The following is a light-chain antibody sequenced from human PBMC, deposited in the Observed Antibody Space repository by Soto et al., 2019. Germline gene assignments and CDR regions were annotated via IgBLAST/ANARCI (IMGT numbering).Light chain of an antibody. Sequence: EIVLTQSPATLSLSPGERATLSCRASQSVSNSLAWYQQKPGQAPRLLIYDASNRATGIPARFSGSGSGTDFTLTISSLEPEDLAVYYCQQRSSWPPIAFGQGTRLEIK. CDR1: QSVSNS. CDR3: QQRSSWPPIA. J-gene: IGKJ5*01. V-gene: IGKV3-11*01. CDR2: DAS.